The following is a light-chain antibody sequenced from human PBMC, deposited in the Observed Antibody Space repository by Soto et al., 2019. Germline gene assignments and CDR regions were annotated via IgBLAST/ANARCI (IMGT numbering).Light chain of an antibody. CDR1: QSISNY. V-gene: IGKV1-39*01. CDR3: QQSDASPLT. CDR2: AAS. Sequence: DILLTQSPCTLSLSAGDRVTLTCRASQSISNYLDWYQQKPGQAPKLLIYAASSCDTGVPSRFSGSGSGTDFTLSISSLQPEDSATYHCQQSDASPLTFGQGTKVDIK. J-gene: IGKJ1*01.